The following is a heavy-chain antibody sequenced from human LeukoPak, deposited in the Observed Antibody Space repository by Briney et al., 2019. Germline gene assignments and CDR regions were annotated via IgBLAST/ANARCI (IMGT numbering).Heavy chain of an antibody. V-gene: IGHV1-18*01. D-gene: IGHD6-13*01. CDR1: VYTFTIYG. J-gene: IGHJ6*02. Sequence: SVKVSFKSSVYTFTIYGNSWVRQPPPQGLEWMGWVSAYYGNTNYAQKLQGRVNMTTDTCTSTAYMELRSLRSDDTAVYYCARDRASSSWSGPYYYYYGMDVWGQGTTVTVSS. CDR2: VSAYYGNT. CDR3: ARDRASSSWSGPYYYYYGMDV.